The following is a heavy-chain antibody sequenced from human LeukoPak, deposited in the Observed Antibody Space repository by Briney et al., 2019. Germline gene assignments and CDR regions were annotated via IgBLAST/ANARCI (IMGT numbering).Heavy chain of an antibody. CDR2: SYYSGST. CDR3: ARQQLSQLYYFDN. J-gene: IGHJ4*02. CDR1: GGSVSVRSYY. Sequence: TSETLSLTCTVSGGSVSVRSYYWSWIRQPPGKGLEWIGYSYYSGSTMYNPSLKSRVTISVDTSKNQFSLRLSSVTAADTAVYYCARQQLSQLYYFDNWGQGTLVTVSS. V-gene: IGHV4-61*01. D-gene: IGHD6-13*01.